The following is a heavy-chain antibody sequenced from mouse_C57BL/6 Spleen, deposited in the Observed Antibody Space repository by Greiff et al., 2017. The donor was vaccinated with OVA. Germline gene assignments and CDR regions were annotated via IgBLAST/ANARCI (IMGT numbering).Heavy chain of an antibody. J-gene: IGHJ2*01. CDR3: ARLNYYFDY. V-gene: IGHV7-3*01. CDR2: IRNKANGYTT. Sequence: EVNVVESGGGLVQPGGSLSLSCAASGFTFTDYYMSWVRQPPGKALEWLGFIRNKANGYTTEYSASVKGRFTISRDNSQSILYLQMNALRAEDSATYYCARLNYYFDYWGQGTTLTVSS. CDR1: GFTFTDYY.